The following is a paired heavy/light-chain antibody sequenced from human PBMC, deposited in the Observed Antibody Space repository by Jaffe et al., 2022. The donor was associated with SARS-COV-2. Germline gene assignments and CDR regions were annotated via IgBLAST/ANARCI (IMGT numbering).Heavy chain of an antibody. CDR3: ARARGYCNGGRCYGHYYYMDV. D-gene: IGHD2-15*01. J-gene: IGHJ6*03. Sequence: QAQLVESGGSVVQPGRSLRLSCAASGFTFSSYLIHWVRQAPGKGLEWVAVISFDGSNTYYADSVKGRFTISRENSKNTFYLQMNSLRPEDTAVYYCARARGYCNGGRCYGHYYYMDVWGKGTTVTVSS. CDR1: GFTFSSYL. CDR2: ISFDGSNT. V-gene: IGHV3-30*04.
Light chain of an antibody. V-gene: IGLV1-44*01. Sequence: QSVLTQPPSASETPGQRVTISCSGSSSNIGTYTVNWYQHLPGTAPKLLIYNNDQRPSGVPDRFSGSKSGTSASLAISGLQSEDEADYYCAGWDDSFWVFGGGTRLTVL. J-gene: IGLJ3*02. CDR1: SSNIGTYT. CDR2: NND. CDR3: AGWDDSFWV.